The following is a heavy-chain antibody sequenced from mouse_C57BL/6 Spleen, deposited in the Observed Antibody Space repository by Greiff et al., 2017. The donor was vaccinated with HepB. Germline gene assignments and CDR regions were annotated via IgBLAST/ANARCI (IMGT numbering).Heavy chain of an antibody. Sequence: VKLQQPGAELVKPGASVKLSCKASGYTFTSYWMHWVKQRPGRGLEWIGRIDPNSGGTKYNEKFKSKATLTVDKPSSTAYMQLSSLTSEDSAVYYCARDYDYDGGYYAMDYWGQGTSVTVSS. CDR1: GYTFTSYW. J-gene: IGHJ4*01. V-gene: IGHV1-72*01. CDR3: ARDYDYDGGYYAMDY. CDR2: IDPNSGGT. D-gene: IGHD2-4*01.